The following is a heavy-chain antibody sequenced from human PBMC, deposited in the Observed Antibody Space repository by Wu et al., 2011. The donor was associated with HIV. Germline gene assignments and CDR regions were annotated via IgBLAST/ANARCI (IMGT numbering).Heavy chain of an antibody. CDR2: IHPNRGVT. D-gene: IGHD5-12*01. CDR3: ARDPRKWLRLGDYYYGMDV. J-gene: IGHJ6*02. V-gene: IGHV1-2*02. Sequence: QVQLVQSGAEIKKPGASVRISCRTSGYMFTGYHIHWVRQARGQRFEWMGSIHPNRGVTNYAQRFRGRVALTRDMSTTTVYFELNDLTSDDTAVYYCARDPRKWLRLGDYYYGMDVWGQGTTVTVSS. CDR1: GYMFTGYH.